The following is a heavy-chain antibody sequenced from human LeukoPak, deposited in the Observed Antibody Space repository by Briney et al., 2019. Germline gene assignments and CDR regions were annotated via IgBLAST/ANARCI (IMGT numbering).Heavy chain of an antibody. CDR2: IYTSGST. V-gene: IGHV4-4*07. CDR1: GGSIGSYY. J-gene: IGHJ4*02. Sequence: SETLSLTCAVSGGSIGSYYWSWIRQPAGKGLKWIGSIYTSGSTNYNPSLKSRVTMSVDTSKNQFSLKLSSVTAADTAVYYCARRNYDSSGYYYFDYWGQGTLVTVSS. D-gene: IGHD3-22*01. CDR3: ARRNYDSSGYYYFDY.